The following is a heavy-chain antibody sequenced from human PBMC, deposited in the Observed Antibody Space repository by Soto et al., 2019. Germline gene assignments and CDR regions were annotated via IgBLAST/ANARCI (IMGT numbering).Heavy chain of an antibody. CDR3: ATMATFGSLNWFDP. Sequence: ASVKVSCKASGYTFTNNDVSWVRQATGQGLEWMGWMNPGSGDTGYAQKFQGRVTMTRDMSIATAYMELSSLRSDDTAIYYCATMATFGSLNWFDPWGQGTLVTVSS. CDR2: MNPGSGDT. J-gene: IGHJ5*02. CDR1: GYTFTNND. V-gene: IGHV1-8*01. D-gene: IGHD3-10*01.